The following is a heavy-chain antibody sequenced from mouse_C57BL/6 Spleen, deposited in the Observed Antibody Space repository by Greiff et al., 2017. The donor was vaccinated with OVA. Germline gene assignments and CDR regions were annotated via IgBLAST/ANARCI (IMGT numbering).Heavy chain of an antibody. CDR3: ARGDYYGSSFYFDY. CDR2: INPNTGGP. CDR1: GYTFTDYN. Sequence: VQLQQSGPELVKPGASVKMSCKASGYTFTDYNMHWVKQSHGKSLEWIGYINPNTGGPSYNQKFKGKATLTVNKSSSTAYKEHRSLTSEDSAVYYGARGDYYGSSFYFDYWGQGTTLTVSS. V-gene: IGHV1-22*01. J-gene: IGHJ2*01. D-gene: IGHD1-1*01.